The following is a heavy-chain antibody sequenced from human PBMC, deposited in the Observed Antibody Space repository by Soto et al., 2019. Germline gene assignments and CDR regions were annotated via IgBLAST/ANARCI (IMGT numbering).Heavy chain of an antibody. Sequence: PGGSLRLSCAASGFTFSSYAMRWVRQAPGKGLEWVSAISGSGGSTYYADSVKGRFTISRDNSKNTLYLQMNSLRAEDTAVYYCVAGIAVAGNLDYWGQGTLVTVSS. V-gene: IGHV3-23*01. D-gene: IGHD6-19*01. CDR3: VAGIAVAGNLDY. J-gene: IGHJ4*02. CDR2: ISGSGGST. CDR1: GFTFSSYA.